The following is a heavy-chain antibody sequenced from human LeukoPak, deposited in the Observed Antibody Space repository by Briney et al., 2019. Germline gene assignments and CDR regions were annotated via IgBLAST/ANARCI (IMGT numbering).Heavy chain of an antibody. D-gene: IGHD3-3*01. V-gene: IGHV1-58*02. J-gene: IGHJ5*02. CDR2: IVVGGGNT. CDR3: AADPNFWSGYYEETQFDP. CDR1: GFTFTSSA. Sequence: GTSVKVSCKASGFTFTSSAMQWVRQARGQRLEWIGWIVVGGGNTNYAQKFQERVTITRDMSTSTAYMELSSLRSEDTAVYYCAADPNFWSGYYEETQFDPWGQGTLVTVSS.